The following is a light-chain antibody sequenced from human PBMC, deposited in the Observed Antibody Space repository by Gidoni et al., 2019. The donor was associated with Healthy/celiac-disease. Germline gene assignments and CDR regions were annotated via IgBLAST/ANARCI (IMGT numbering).Light chain of an antibody. V-gene: IGLV1-40*01. Sequence: QSVLPHPPSVSAAPGQRVTISCTGSSPNIGAGYDVHWYQQLPGTAPKLLIYGNSNRPSGLPDGFSGAKSGTSASLAITGLQAEDEADYYCQSYDSSLVFGGGTKLTVL. CDR2: GNS. J-gene: IGLJ2*01. CDR3: QSYDSSLV. CDR1: SPNIGAGYD.